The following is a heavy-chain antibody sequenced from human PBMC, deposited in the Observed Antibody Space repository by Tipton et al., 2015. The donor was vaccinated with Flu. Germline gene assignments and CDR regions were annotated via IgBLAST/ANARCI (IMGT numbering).Heavy chain of an antibody. CDR1: GGSINSYF. Sequence: TLSLTCTVSGGSINSYFWNWIRQPPGKGLEWIGYVFYDGTTNYNSSLKSRVTISVDTSKAQFSLKLTSVTAADTAIYYCARDRRTYTTGDYPVRYFDFWGQGNLVTVSS. V-gene: IGHV4-59*01. CDR2: VFYDGTT. J-gene: IGHJ4*02. CDR3: ARDRRTYTTGDYPVRYFDF. D-gene: IGHD4-17*01.